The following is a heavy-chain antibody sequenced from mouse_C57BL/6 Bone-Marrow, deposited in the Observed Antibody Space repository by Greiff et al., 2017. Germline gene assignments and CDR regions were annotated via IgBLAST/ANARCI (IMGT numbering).Heavy chain of an antibody. D-gene: IGHD2-2*01. CDR2: IYPGNSDT. V-gene: IGHV1-5*01. CDR1: GYTFTSYW. J-gene: IGHJ2*01. Sequence: EVQLQQSGTVLARPGASVKMSCKTSGYTFTSYWMHWVKQRPGQGLEWIGAIYPGNSDTSYNQKFKGKATLTAVTSASTAYMELSSLTNEDSAVXYCTHYGYDKDFDYWGQGTTLTVSS. CDR3: THYGYDKDFDY.